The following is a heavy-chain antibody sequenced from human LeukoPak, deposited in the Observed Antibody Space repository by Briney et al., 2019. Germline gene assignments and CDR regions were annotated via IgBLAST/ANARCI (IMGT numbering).Heavy chain of an antibody. CDR2: IKQDGGEK. CDR1: RLTFTYW. D-gene: IGHD3-3*01. CDR3: ASCFSDDFWRGHF. Sequence: GGSLRLSCAAPRLTFTYWMSWVRQAPGKGLEWVANIKQDGGEKYYVDSVKGRFTIFRDNAKKSLYLQMNSLRAEDTAVYYCASCFSDDFWRGHFWGQGTLVTVSS. J-gene: IGHJ4*02. V-gene: IGHV3-7*01.